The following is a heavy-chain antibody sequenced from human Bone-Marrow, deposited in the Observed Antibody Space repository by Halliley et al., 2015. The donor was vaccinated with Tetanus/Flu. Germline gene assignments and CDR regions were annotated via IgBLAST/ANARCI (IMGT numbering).Heavy chain of an antibody. V-gene: IGHV3-30-3*01. CDR2: ISYYGDIK. CDR3: AREISQGAGSYYLDV. D-gene: IGHD3-10*01. J-gene: IGHJ4*02. Sequence: ISYYGDIKYYAGSVRRRFTISRDNSKSTLYLQMNSLRAVDTAVYFCAREISQGAGSYYLDVWGQGALVTVSS.